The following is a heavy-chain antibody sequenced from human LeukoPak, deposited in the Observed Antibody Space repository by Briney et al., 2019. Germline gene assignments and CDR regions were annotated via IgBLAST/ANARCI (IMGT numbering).Heavy chain of an antibody. CDR3: ARHEEYCSSTSCSSFDY. D-gene: IGHD2-2*01. J-gene: IGHJ4*02. CDR2: IYTSGST. V-gene: IGHV4-4*09. Sequence: SETLSLTCTVSGGSISSYYWSWTRQPPGKGLEWIGYIYTSGSTNYNPSLKSRVTISVDTSKNQFSLKLSSVTAADTAVYYCARHEEYCSSTSCSSFDYWGQGTLVTVSS. CDR1: GGSISSYY.